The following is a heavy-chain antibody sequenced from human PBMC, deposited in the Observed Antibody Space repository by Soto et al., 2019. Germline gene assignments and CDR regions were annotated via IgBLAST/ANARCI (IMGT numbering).Heavy chain of an antibody. V-gene: IGHV5-51*01. D-gene: IGHD6-6*01. J-gene: IGHJ3*02. CDR3: ARLYSSSSDDAFDI. CDR2: IYPGDSDT. CDR1: GYSFTSYW. Sequence: GVSLKISWKGSGYSFTSYWIVWVRQMPGKGLEWMGIIYPGDSDTRYSPSFQGQVTISADKSISTAYLQWSSLKASDTAMYYCARLYSSSSDDAFDIWGQGTMVTVSS.